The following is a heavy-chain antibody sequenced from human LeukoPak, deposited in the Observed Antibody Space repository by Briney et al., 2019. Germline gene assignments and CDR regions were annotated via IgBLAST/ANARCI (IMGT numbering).Heavy chain of an antibody. D-gene: IGHD3-22*01. Sequence: SETLSLTCTVSGYSISSGYYWGWIRQPPGKGLEWIGSIYHSGSTYYNPSLKSRVSISLDKSKNRFSLKLSSVTAADTAVYYCARSTPSLIVVANDAFDVWGQGTMVTVSS. CDR1: GYSISSGYY. CDR3: ARSTPSLIVVANDAFDV. CDR2: IYHSGST. J-gene: IGHJ3*01. V-gene: IGHV4-38-2*02.